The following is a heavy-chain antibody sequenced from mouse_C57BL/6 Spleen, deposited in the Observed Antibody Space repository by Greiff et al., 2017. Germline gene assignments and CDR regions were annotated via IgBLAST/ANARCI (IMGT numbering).Heavy chain of an antibody. CDR3: ASEDYYGSSYVDY. J-gene: IGHJ2*01. Sequence: QVQLQQSGPELVKPGASVKISCKASGYAFSCSWMNWVKQRPGKGLEWIGRIYPGDGDTNYNGKFKGKATLTADKSSSTAYMQLSSLTSEDSAVYFCASEDYYGSSYVDYWGQGTTLTVSS. CDR1: GYAFSCSW. V-gene: IGHV1-82*01. CDR2: IYPGDGDT. D-gene: IGHD1-1*01.